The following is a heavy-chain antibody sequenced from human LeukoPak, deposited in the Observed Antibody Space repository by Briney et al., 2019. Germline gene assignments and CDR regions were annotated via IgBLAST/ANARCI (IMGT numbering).Heavy chain of an antibody. D-gene: IGHD4-17*01. J-gene: IGHJ4*02. CDR3: SRDPATVTSYFDY. Sequence: PGGSQSLSRTASGFSLSRHDMHGPREAPGRGLEWVAVMGYDRNYKHYSDCVDGRFTIYRDSSKNTLYLQMNSLRAEDTAVYYCSRDPATVTSYFDYWGQGTPVTVSS. CDR2: MGYDRNYK. V-gene: IGHV3-33*08. CDR1: GFSLSRHD.